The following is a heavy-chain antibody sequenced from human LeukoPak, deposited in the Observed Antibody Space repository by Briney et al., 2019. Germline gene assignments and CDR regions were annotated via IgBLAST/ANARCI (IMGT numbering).Heavy chain of an antibody. CDR3: AETGYSYPLYGAFDI. Sequence: GRSLRLSCAASGFTFDDYAMHRVRQAPGKGLEWVSAISGSGGSTYYADSVKGRFTISRDNSKNTLYPQMNSLRAEDTAVYYCAETGYSYPLYGAFDIWGQGTMVTVSS. J-gene: IGHJ3*02. D-gene: IGHD5-18*01. CDR1: GFTFDDYA. CDR2: ISGSGGST. V-gene: IGHV3-23*01.